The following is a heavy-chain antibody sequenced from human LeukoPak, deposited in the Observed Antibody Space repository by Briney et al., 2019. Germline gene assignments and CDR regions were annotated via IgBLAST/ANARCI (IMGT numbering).Heavy chain of an antibody. CDR1: GFTFSSYA. V-gene: IGHV3-23*01. CDR2: ISGSGGST. J-gene: IGHJ4*02. CDR3: AKDLVSISYYYDSSGYSDY. Sequence: GGSLRLSCATSGFTFSSYAMSWVRQAPGKGLEWVSAISGSGGSTYYADSVKGRFTISRDNSKNTLCLQMNSLRAEDTAVYYCAKDLVSISYYYDSSGYSDYWGQGTLVTVSS. D-gene: IGHD3-22*01.